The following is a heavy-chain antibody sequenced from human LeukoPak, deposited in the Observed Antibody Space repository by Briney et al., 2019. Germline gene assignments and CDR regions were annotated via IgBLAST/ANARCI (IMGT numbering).Heavy chain of an antibody. D-gene: IGHD3-22*01. V-gene: IGHV3-30*06. CDR2: TSSDDRNE. CDR1: GFTFSDLG. CDR3: AMDYYDINGYSRGWDY. Sequence: PGESLRLSCAASGFTFSDLGMHWIRQAPGKGLEWVAVTSSDDRNEDYGDSVKGRFTVSRDISKKTVYLQMNSLTTEDTAVYYCAMDYYDINGYSRGWDYWGRGTLVIVSS. J-gene: IGHJ4*02.